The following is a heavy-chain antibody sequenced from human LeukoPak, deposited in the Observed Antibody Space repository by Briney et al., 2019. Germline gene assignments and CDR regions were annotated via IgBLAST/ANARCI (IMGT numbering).Heavy chain of an antibody. J-gene: IGHJ3*02. D-gene: IGHD3-3*01. CDR1: GYSLTSYW. CDR3: ARSGGLTIFGFGAFDI. Sequence: GESLKISCKGSGYSLTSYWIGWVRQMPGKGLEWMGIIYPGDSDTRYSPSFQGQVTISADKSISTAYPQWSSLKASDTAMYYCARSGGLTIFGFGAFDIWGQGTMVTVSS. CDR2: IYPGDSDT. V-gene: IGHV5-51*01.